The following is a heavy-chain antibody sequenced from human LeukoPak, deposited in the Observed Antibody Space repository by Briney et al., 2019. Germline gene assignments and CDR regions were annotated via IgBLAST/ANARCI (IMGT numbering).Heavy chain of an antibody. CDR3: ASGGGGHCSGGSCFYYFDY. Sequence: SVKVSCKASGGTFSSYAISWVRQAPGQGLEWMGGIIPIFGTANYAQKFQGRVTITADGSTSTAYMELSSLRSEDTAVYYCASGGGGHCSGGSCFYYFDYWGQGTLVTVSS. CDR2: IIPIFGTA. D-gene: IGHD2-15*01. CDR1: GGTFSSYA. V-gene: IGHV1-69*13. J-gene: IGHJ4*02.